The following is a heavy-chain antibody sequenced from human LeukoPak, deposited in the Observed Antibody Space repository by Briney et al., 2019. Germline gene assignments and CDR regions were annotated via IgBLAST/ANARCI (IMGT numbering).Heavy chain of an antibody. CDR1: GFTFGDYA. J-gene: IGHJ4*02. V-gene: IGHV4-34*01. Sequence: GSLRLSCTASGFTFGDYAMSWFRQSPGKGLEWIGEINHSGSTNYNPSLKSRVTISLDTSNNQFSLKLSSVTAADTAVYYCARRPTGVDYWGQGTLVTVSS. CDR2: INHSGST. CDR3: ARRPTGVDY. D-gene: IGHD4-17*01.